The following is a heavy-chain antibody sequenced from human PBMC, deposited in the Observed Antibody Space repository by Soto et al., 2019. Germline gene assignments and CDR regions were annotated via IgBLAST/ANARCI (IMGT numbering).Heavy chain of an antibody. CDR3: ARGWFGPDV. Sequence: EVQLVESGGGLVQNGGSLRLSCAASGFTFSGRSMHWVRPAPGKGLVWFSGIDTAGTDSTYADSVRGRFTSSRDNAKNTLYLPMTSLSVKDTAVYYCARGWFGPDVWGKGTPVTGSS. V-gene: IGHV3-74*01. CDR2: IDTAGTDS. D-gene: IGHD3-10*01. CDR1: GFTFSGRS. J-gene: IGHJ6*04.